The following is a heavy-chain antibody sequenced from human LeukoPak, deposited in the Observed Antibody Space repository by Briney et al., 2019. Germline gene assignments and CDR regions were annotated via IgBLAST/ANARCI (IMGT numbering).Heavy chain of an antibody. V-gene: IGHV3-53*01. J-gene: IGHJ2*01. CDR1: GFNVTTYY. CDR2: VYAGGRT. Sequence: GGSLRLSCEASGFNVTTYYMMWVRQAPGKGLEWVSVVYAGGRTYYADSVKGRFTISRDNSKNTLYVQMNSLRAEDTAVYYCAKGLSGDYLSNYWFFDLWGRGTLVAVSS. D-gene: IGHD4-17*01. CDR3: AKGLSGDYLSNYWFFDL.